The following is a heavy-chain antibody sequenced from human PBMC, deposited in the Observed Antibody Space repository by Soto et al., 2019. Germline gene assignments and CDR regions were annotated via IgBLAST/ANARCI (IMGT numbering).Heavy chain of an antibody. Sequence: ASVKVSCKASGYTFSTYGINWVRQAPGQGLEWMGWISVYNGNTNYAQKFQGRVTMTTDTSTSTAYMELRSLRSDDTAIYYCARDELATPQGWFDPWGQGNLVTVSS. J-gene: IGHJ5*02. CDR3: ARDELATPQGWFDP. CDR2: ISVYNGNT. D-gene: IGHD1-1*01. CDR1: GYTFSTYG. V-gene: IGHV1-18*01.